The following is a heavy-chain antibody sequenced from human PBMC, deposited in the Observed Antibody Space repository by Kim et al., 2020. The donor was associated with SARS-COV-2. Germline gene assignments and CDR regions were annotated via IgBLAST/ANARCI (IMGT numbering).Heavy chain of an antibody. CDR2: INHSGST. D-gene: IGHD1-26*01. Sequence: SETLSLTCAVYGGSFSGYYWSWIRQPPGKGLEWIGEINHSGSTNYNPSLKSRVTISVDTSKNQFSLKLSSVTAADTAVYYCARGHRWGRFDYWGQGTLVTVSS. J-gene: IGHJ4*02. CDR3: ARGHRWGRFDY. V-gene: IGHV4-34*01. CDR1: GGSFSGYY.